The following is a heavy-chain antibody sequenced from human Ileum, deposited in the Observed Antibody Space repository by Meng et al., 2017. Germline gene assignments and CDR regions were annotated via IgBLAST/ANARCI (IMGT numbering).Heavy chain of an antibody. J-gene: IGHJ4*02. CDR1: GITCSDYY. D-gene: IGHD1-26*01. CDR2: MSNMGSNI. CDR3: ATLSYSSLGY. Sequence: QLVEAGGGLVKPGGSLRLVCVASGITCSDYYMSWIRQSPGKGLEWVSYMSNMGSNIYYVDSVKGRFTISRDNAKNSLYLQMNSLRAEDTAVYYCATLSYSSLGYWGQGTLVTVSS. V-gene: IGHV3-11*01.